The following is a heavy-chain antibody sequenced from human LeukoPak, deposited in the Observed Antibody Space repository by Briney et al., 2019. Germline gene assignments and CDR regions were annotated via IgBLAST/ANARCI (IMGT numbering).Heavy chain of an antibody. V-gene: IGHV1-69*04. CDR2: IIPILGIA. CDR3: AIPTHRGDSSGWHY. Sequence: ASVKFSCKASGGTFSSYAISWVRQAPGQGLEWMGRIIPILGIANYAQKFQGRVTITADKSTSTAYMELSSLRSEDTAVYYCAIPTHRGDSSGWHYWGQGTLVTVSS. J-gene: IGHJ4*02. D-gene: IGHD6-19*01. CDR1: GGTFSSYA.